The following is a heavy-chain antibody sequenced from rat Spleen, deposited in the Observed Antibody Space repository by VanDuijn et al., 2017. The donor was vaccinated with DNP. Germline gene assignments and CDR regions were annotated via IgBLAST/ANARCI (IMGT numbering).Heavy chain of an antibody. D-gene: IGHD1-1*01. CDR1: GFSITNNY. V-gene: IGHV3-1*01. CDR2: INYSGTT. Sequence: EVQLQESGPGLVKPSQSLSLTCSVTGFSITNNYWGWIRKFPGNKMEWMGYINYSGTTSYNPSLKSRISITRDTSKNQFFLQLNSVTTEDTATYYCARHTLLQSYYFDYWGQGVMVTVSS. CDR3: ARHTLLQSYYFDY. J-gene: IGHJ2*01.